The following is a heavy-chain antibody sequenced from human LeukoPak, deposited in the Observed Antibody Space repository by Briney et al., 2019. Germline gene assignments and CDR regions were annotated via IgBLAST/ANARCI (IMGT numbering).Heavy chain of an antibody. D-gene: IGHD3-3*01. CDR1: GGAISGYY. J-gene: IGHJ6*02. V-gene: IGHV4-34*01. Sequence: SETLSLTCAVYGGAISGYYWSWIRQPPGKGLEWIAEINHSGSTNRNPSLKSRVTISVDTSKNQFSLKLSSVTAADTALYYCATGWGEHPGFWSGIYGMDVWGQGTPVTVSS. CDR2: INHSGST. CDR3: ATGWGEHPGFWSGIYGMDV.